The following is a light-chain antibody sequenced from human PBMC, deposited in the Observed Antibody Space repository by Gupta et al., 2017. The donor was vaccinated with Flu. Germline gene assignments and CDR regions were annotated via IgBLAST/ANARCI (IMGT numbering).Light chain of an antibody. CDR3: QQYGSSVFT. V-gene: IGKV3-20*01. Sequence: ERATLSCRTSQSVDSAYLAWFQQKPGQAPRLLIYGASSRTTGIPDRFSGSGSGTDFTLTISRLEPEDVAVYYCQQYGSSVFTFGPGTKVDIK. J-gene: IGKJ3*01. CDR1: QSVDSAY. CDR2: GAS.